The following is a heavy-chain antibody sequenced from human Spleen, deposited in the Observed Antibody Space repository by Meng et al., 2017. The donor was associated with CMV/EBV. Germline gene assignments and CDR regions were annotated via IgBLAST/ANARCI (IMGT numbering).Heavy chain of an antibody. CDR1: GGTFSSYT. V-gene: IGHV1-69*04. J-gene: IGHJ4*02. D-gene: IGHD1-26*01. Sequence: SVKVSCKASGGTFSSYTISWVRQAPGQGLEWMGRIIPILGIANYAQKFQGRVTITADKSTSTAYMELSSLRSEDTAVYYCAREGYSGNYRHFDYWGQGALVTVSS. CDR2: IIPILGIA. CDR3: AREGYSGNYRHFDY.